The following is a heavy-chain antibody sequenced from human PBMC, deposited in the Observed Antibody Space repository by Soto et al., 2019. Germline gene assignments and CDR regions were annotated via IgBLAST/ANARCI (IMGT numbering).Heavy chain of an antibody. J-gene: IGHJ4*02. CDR1: GFTVSSSH. Sequence: GGSLRLSCAASGFTVSSSHMSWVRQAPGKGLEWVSLLDTGGTTFYADSVRGRFTIFRDNFKNTLYLQMSSLSAEDTAVYYCARDDPAIPFDDWGQGTLVTVSS. CDR3: ARDDPAIPFDD. V-gene: IGHV3-66*01. D-gene: IGHD2-2*01. CDR2: LDTGGTT.